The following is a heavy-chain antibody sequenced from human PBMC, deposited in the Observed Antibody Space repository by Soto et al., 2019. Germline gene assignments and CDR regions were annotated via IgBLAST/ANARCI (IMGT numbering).Heavy chain of an antibody. CDR1: GSTFRSFT. V-gene: IGHV3-21*01. Sequence: GGSLRLSCAASGSTFRSFTMNWVRQAPGKGLEWVSTISSNSAYIYYTDALGGRFTISRDNAKNSLHLQMNSLRAEDTAVYYCTRDASRDSSARGWFDPWGPGTLVTVSS. J-gene: IGHJ5*02. CDR3: TRDASRDSSARGWFDP. D-gene: IGHD6-13*01. CDR2: ISSNSAYI.